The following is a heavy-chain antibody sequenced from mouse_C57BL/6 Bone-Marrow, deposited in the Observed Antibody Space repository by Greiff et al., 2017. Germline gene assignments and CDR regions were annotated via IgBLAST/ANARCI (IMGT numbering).Heavy chain of an antibody. J-gene: IGHJ1*03. CDR2: IYPGSGST. Sequence: VKLQQPGAELVKPGASVKMSCKASGYPFTSYWITWVTQRPGQGLEWLGDIYPGSGSTNYNEKFKSKATLTVDTSSRTAYMQLSSLTSEDSAVYYCARCGNYFYWYVDVWGTGTTGTVSS. V-gene: IGHV1-55*01. CDR3: ARCGNYFYWYVDV. CDR1: GYPFTSYW. D-gene: IGHD2-1*01.